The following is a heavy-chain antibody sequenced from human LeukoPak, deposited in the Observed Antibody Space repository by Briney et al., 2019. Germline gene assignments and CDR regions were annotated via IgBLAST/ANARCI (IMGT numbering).Heavy chain of an antibody. V-gene: IGHV3-30*01. J-gene: IGHJ4*02. Sequence: GGSLRLSCAVSEFTFSYFAMHWVRQAPGRGLEWEHDVTSQGNNVYGADSVKIRLTITRHNANNTLYLQHDNLRAEDTAIYYCTRDAYNFNDFDYWGQGTLVTVSS. D-gene: IGHD5-24*01. CDR2: VTSQGNNV. CDR3: TRDAYNFNDFDY. CDR1: EFTFSYFA.